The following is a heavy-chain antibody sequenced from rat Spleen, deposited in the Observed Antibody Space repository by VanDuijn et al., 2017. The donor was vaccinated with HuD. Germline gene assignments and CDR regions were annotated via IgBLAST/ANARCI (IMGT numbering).Heavy chain of an antibody. D-gene: IGHD1-12*02. V-gene: IGHV5-25*01. CDR2: ISNVGGDT. CDR3: ARAYYDGTYY. Sequence: EVQLVESGGGLVQPGSSLKVSCVASGFTFSSYVMHWFRQAPTKGLEWVASISNVGGDTHYRDSVKGRFTISRDNAKSSLYLQMNSLKSEDTATYYCARAYYDGTYYWGQGVMVTVSS. CDR1: GFTFSSYV. J-gene: IGHJ2*01.